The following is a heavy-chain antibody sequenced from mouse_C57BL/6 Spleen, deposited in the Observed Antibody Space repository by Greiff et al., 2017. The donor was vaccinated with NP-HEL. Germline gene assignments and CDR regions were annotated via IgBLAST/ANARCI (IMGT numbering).Heavy chain of an antibody. J-gene: IGHJ1*03. Sequence: VKLMESGPGLVQPSQSLSITCTVSGFSLTSYGVHWVRQSPGKGLEWLGVIWSGGSTDYNAAFISRLSISKDNSKSQVFFKMNSLQADDTAIYYCARNSNYGSSFYWYFDVWGTGTTVTVSS. V-gene: IGHV2-2*01. CDR1: GFSLTSYG. D-gene: IGHD1-1*01. CDR3: ARNSNYGSSFYWYFDV. CDR2: IWSGGST.